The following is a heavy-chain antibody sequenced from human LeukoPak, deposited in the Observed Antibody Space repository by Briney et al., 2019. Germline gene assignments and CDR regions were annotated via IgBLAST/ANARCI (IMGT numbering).Heavy chain of an antibody. D-gene: IGHD3-10*01. Sequence: GESLKISCKGSGYRFTSYWLGWVRQMPGKGLEWLGIIYPGDSDTRYSPSFQGQVTISADKSISTAYLQWSSLKASDTAMYSCARVPISMVRGGIFWGEYWGQGTLVTVSS. CDR1: GYRFTSYW. J-gene: IGHJ4*02. CDR3: ARVPISMVRGGIFWGEY. V-gene: IGHV5-51*01. CDR2: IYPGDSDT.